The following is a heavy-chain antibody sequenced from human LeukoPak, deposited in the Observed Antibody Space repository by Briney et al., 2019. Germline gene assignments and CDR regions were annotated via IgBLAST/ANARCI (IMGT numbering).Heavy chain of an antibody. CDR3: ARGGGSSSWFSPKYYFDY. J-gene: IGHJ4*02. D-gene: IGHD6-13*01. V-gene: IGHV3-66*01. Sequence: GGSLRLSCAASGFTVSSNYMSWVRQAPGKGLEWVSVIYSGGSTYYADSVKGRFTISRDNSKNTLYLQMNSLRAEDTAVYYCARGGGSSSWFSPKYYFDYWSQGTLVTVSS. CDR2: IYSGGST. CDR1: GFTVSSNY.